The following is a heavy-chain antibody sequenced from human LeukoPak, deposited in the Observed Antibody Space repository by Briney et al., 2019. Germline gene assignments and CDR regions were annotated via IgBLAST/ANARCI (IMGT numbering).Heavy chain of an antibody. D-gene: IGHD3-10*01. V-gene: IGHV4-38-2*02. Sequence: SETLSLTCSVSGYSISSGYYWGWIRQPPGKGLEHIGSINHSGSSFYSPSLKSRVTISLDTSKTQLSLKLSSVTASDTAVYYCAGRWGTVVRGVIDYWGQGTLVTVSS. CDR3: AGRWGTVVRGVIDY. CDR2: INHSGSS. J-gene: IGHJ4*02. CDR1: GYSISSGYY.